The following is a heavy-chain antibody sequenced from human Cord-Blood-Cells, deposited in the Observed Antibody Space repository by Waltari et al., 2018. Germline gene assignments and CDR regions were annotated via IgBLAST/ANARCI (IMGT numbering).Heavy chain of an antibody. J-gene: IGHJ3*02. D-gene: IGHD7-27*01. CDR3: NWGLTGADAFDI. CDR2: IKQDGSEK. Sequence: EVQLVESGGGLVQPGGSLRLSCAAPGFTFSSYWMSRFRPAPGKGLEWVSNIKQDGSEKYYVDSVKGRFTISRDNAKNSLYLQMNSLRAEDTAVYYCNWGLTGADAFDIWGQGTMVTVSS. CDR1: GFTFSSYW. V-gene: IGHV3-7*01.